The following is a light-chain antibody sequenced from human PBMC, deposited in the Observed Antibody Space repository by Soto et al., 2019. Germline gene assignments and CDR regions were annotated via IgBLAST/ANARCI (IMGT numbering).Light chain of an antibody. CDR1: ASNIGADYD. CDR3: QAYDRSLNGWV. Sequence: SVLTQPPSVSGAPGQRGTISFTGGASNIGADYDAHWYQQLPGAAPQLLIYGNTNRPSGVPDRISGSKSGASAYLSITGLQAEDEADYYCQAYDRSLNGWVFGGGTKLTVL. V-gene: IGLV1-40*01. J-gene: IGLJ3*02. CDR2: GNT.